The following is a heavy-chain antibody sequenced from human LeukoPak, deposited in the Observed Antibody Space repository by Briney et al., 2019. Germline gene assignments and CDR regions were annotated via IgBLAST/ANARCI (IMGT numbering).Heavy chain of an antibody. D-gene: IGHD2/OR15-2a*01. V-gene: IGHV3-30*18. J-gene: IGHJ4*02. CDR2: ISYDGSDK. Sequence: GGSLSLSCATSGFTFSRYAMYWVRQAPGKGLEWVALISYDGSDKSYADSVKGRLIISRDKSKNTLYLQMNGLRPEDTAVYYCAKGGTIYDSTTYADFWGQGTLVTVSS. CDR3: AKGGTIYDSTTYADF. CDR1: GFTFSRYA.